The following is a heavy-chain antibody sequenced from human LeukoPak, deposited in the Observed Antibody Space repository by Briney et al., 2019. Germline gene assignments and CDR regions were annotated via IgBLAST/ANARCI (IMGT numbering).Heavy chain of an antibody. CDR3: AKDKIVGTTRVYYFDY. J-gene: IGHJ4*02. Sequence: GGSLRLSCAASGFTFSSYGMHWVRQAAGKGLEWVAGILYDGSNKYYVDSVKGRFTICRDNSKNTLYLQMNSLRAEETGVYYCAKDKIVGTTRVYYFDYWGQGTLVTVSS. CDR2: ILYDGSNK. CDR1: GFTFSSYG. V-gene: IGHV3-30*18. D-gene: IGHD1-26*01.